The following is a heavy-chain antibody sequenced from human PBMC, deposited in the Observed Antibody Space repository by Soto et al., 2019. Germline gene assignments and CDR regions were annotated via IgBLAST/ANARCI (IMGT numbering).Heavy chain of an antibody. CDR3: TRAAIKGELLDY. V-gene: IGHV3-33*01. CDR1: GFTFNNYG. D-gene: IGHD1-26*01. J-gene: IGHJ4*02. Sequence: QVQLVESGGGVIQTGRSLRLSCAASGFTFNNYGMHWVRQAPGKGLEWVALIWHDGSNKGYADSVKGRFTISRDNSKNTVNLQTNSLRVEDTAVYYCTRAAIKGELLDYWGQGTQVTVSS. CDR2: IWHDGSNK.